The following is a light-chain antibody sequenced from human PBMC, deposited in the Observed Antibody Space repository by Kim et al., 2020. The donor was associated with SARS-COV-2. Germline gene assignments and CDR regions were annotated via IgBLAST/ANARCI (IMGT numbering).Light chain of an antibody. J-gene: IGKJ4*01. CDR3: QQYNDYPLT. CDR1: QSLGNW. Sequence: DIQLTQSPSTLSASVGDRVTITCRASQSLGNWLAWYQQKPGKTPNLLIYDASSSESGVPSRFSGSGSATEFTLTISSLQPDDFATYYCQQYNDYPLTFGGGTKVDIK. V-gene: IGKV1-5*01. CDR2: DAS.